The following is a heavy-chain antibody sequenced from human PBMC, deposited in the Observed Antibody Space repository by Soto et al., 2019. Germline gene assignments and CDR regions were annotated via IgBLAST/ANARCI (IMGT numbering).Heavy chain of an antibody. CDR2: ISGFNGDT. CDR3: ARDWGRGQILTNKDY. V-gene: IGHV1-18*01. D-gene: IGHD3-9*01. CDR1: GYTFTNYG. J-gene: IGHJ4*02. Sequence: QVLLVQSGAEVKKPGASVKVSCKASGYTFTNYGVTWVRQAPGQGLEWMGWISGFNGDTNYAHKLQGRVTMTTDTSTNTAYMELRSLRSDDTAVYYCARDWGRGQILTNKDYWGQGTLVTVSS.